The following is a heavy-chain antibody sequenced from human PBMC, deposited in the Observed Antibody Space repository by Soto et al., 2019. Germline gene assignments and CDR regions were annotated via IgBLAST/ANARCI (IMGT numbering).Heavy chain of an antibody. CDR2: IYYGGST. CDR1: NGSISSGSLY. V-gene: IGHV4-39*01. Sequence: ETLSLTCTVSNGSISSGSLYWGWIRQPPGKGPEWIANIYYGGSTYYSPSLKSRVTISVDTSKNQFSLRLTSVTAADTAVYYCARXXXXXXXXXXVFFDAWGQGTLVTVSS. J-gene: IGHJ4*02. CDR3: ARXXXXXXXXXXVFFDA.